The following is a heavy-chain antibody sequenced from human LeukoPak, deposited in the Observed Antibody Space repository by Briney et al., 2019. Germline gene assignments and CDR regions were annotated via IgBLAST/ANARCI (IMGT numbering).Heavy chain of an antibody. CDR2: ISSSGSTI. Sequence: PGGSLRLSCAASGFTFSDYYMSWIRQAPGKGLEWVSYISSSGSTIYYADSVKGRFTISRDNAKNSPYLQMNSLRAEDTAVYYCARDSTYGDYVPYYFDYWGQGTLVTVSS. CDR3: ARDSTYGDYVPYYFDY. J-gene: IGHJ4*02. D-gene: IGHD4-17*01. V-gene: IGHV3-11*01. CDR1: GFTFSDYY.